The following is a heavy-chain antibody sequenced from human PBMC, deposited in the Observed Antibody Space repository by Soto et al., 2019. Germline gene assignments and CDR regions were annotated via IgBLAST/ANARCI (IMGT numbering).Heavy chain of an antibody. CDR3: AREANSSLARGPKWFEP. Sequence: RSLTCALSRSSINTIHWRSWVRQPPGKGREWIGETYHSGTTNYNPSLKTRVTISIDKSKNQFSLKMNSVTAADTAVYYCAREANSSLARGPKWFEPWGQGTLVTVS. D-gene: IGHD6-13*01. CDR2: TYHSGTT. V-gene: IGHV4-4*02. CDR1: RSSINTIHW. J-gene: IGHJ5*02.